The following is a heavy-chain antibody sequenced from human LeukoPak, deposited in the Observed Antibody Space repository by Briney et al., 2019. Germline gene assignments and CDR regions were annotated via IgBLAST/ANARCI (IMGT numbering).Heavy chain of an antibody. Sequence: GESLKTLCQGSGNTFTLYWNAWVPPLPGKGLEGIGTISAGESQTRYSPSIQRQDITAADESINTTSFQGSSLMSSDTAMYYCARFYTNGWYAGYWGEGTQVRVSS. CDR2: ISAGESQT. CDR3: ARFYTNGWYAGY. J-gene: IGHJ4*02. V-gene: IGHV5-51*01. D-gene: IGHD6-19*01. CDR1: GNTFTLYW.